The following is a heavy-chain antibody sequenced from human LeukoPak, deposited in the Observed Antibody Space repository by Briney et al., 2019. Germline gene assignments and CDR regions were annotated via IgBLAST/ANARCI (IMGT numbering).Heavy chain of an antibody. CDR3: ARGLSGSYFDF. CDR2: ISYDGTDK. Sequence: GRSLRLSCAASGFTFSSYAMHWVRQAPGKGLEWVAVISYDGTDKYYADSVKGRFTISRDNSKNTLYLQMNSLRAEDTAVYYCARGLSGSYFDFWGQGTLVTVSS. J-gene: IGHJ4*02. CDR1: GFTFSSYA. V-gene: IGHV3-30-3*01. D-gene: IGHD1-26*01.